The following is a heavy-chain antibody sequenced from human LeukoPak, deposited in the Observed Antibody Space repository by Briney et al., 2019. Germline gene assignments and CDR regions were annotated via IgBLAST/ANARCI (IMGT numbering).Heavy chain of an antibody. D-gene: IGHD3-22*01. Sequence: ASVKVSCKASGYTFSNYGITWVRQAPGQGLEWVGWITSYNGNRQYAQKFQGRVTMTTDTSTSIAYMELRSLRSDDTAVYYCAREGPFRYDSSAYPARWFDPWGQGTLVTVSS. V-gene: IGHV1-18*01. J-gene: IGHJ5*02. CDR1: GYTFSNYG. CDR3: AREGPFRYDSSAYPARWFDP. CDR2: ITSYNGNR.